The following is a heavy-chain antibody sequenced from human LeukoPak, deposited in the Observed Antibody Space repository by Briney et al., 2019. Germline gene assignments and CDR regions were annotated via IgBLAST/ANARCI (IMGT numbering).Heavy chain of an antibody. CDR3: WRRFPGVYVMDV. CDR2: ISSSSSYI. D-gene: IGHD7-27*01. Sequence: GGSLRLSCAASGFTFSSYSMNWVRQAPGKGLEWVSSISSSSSYIYYADSVKGRFTISRDNAKNSLYLQMNSLRAEDTAVYYCWRRFPGVYVMDVGGQGTTVTVS. CDR1: GFTFSSYS. J-gene: IGHJ6*02. V-gene: IGHV3-21*01.